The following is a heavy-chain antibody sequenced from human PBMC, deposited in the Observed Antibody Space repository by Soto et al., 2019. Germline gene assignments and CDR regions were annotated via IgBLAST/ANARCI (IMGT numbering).Heavy chain of an antibody. CDR1: GFTFDDYA. V-gene: IGHV3-9*01. Sequence: EVQLVESGGGLVQPGRSLRLSCAASGFTFDDYAMHWVRQAPGKGLGGVSGISWNSGSIGYADSVKGRFTISRDNAKNSLYLQMNSLRAEDTALYYCAKDRYSGSNYYYYGMDVWGQGTTVTVSS. J-gene: IGHJ6*02. CDR2: ISWNSGSI. D-gene: IGHD1-26*01. CDR3: AKDRYSGSNYYYYGMDV.